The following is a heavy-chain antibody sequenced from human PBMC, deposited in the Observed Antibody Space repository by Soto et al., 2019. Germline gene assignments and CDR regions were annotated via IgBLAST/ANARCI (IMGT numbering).Heavy chain of an antibody. V-gene: IGHV1-18*01. Sequence: ASVKVSCKASGYTFTSHGISWVRQAPGQGLEWMGWISAYNGNTNYAQKLQGRVTMTTDTSTSTAYMELRSLRSDDTAVYYCARGGDYDILTGYYIGFDYWGQGTLVTVSS. J-gene: IGHJ4*02. D-gene: IGHD3-9*01. CDR3: ARGGDYDILTGYYIGFDY. CDR1: GYTFTSHG. CDR2: ISAYNGNT.